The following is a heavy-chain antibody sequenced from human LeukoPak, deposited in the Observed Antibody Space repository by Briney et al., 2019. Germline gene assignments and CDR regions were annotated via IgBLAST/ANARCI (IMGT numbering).Heavy chain of an antibody. Sequence: GASVKVSCKASGYTFVSHGISWVRQAPGQGLEWMGWISVYNGNPNYAQKLQGRVAMTTDTSTSTAYMELRSPRSDDTAVCYCARDSYSSSWYESYYYYMDVWGKGTTVTVSS. V-gene: IGHV1-18*01. J-gene: IGHJ6*03. D-gene: IGHD6-13*01. CDR1: GYTFVSHG. CDR2: ISVYNGNP. CDR3: ARDSYSSSWYESYYYYMDV.